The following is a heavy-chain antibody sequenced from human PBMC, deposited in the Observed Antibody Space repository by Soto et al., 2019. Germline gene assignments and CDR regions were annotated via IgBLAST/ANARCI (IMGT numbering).Heavy chain of an antibody. CDR1: GFTFNSYA. CDR3: AKAARGILTTVVTPHYFDY. Sequence: EVQLLESGGGLVQPGGSLRLSCAASGFTFNSYAMSWVRQAPGKGLEWVSAISGSGGSTYYADSVKGRFTISRDNSKNTLYLQMNSLRAEDTAVYYCAKAARGILTTVVTPHYFDYWGQGTLVTVSS. D-gene: IGHD4-17*01. J-gene: IGHJ4*02. CDR2: ISGSGGST. V-gene: IGHV3-23*01.